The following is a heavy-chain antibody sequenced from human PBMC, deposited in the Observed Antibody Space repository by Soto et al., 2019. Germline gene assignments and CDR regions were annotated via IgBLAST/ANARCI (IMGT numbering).Heavy chain of an antibody. V-gene: IGHV3-21*01. CDR3: ARDRGGDLKAFDI. D-gene: IGHD3-16*01. CDR2: ISSSRSYI. Sequence: EVQLVESGGGLVKPGGSLRLSCAAFGFTFSSYTMNWVRQAPGKGLEWVSSISSSRSYIYYADSVKGRFTISRENAKTSLYLQMNSLRAEDTVVYYWARDRGGDLKAFDIWGQGTMVTVSS. J-gene: IGHJ3*02. CDR1: GFTFSSYT.